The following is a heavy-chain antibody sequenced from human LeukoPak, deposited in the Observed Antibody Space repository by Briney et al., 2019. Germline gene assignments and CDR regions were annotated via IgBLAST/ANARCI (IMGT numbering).Heavy chain of an antibody. D-gene: IGHD1-26*01. J-gene: IGHJ6*02. CDR2: INHSGST. Sequence: SETLSLTCAVYGGSFSGYYWSWIRQPPGKGLEWIGEINHSGSTNYNPSLKSRVIISVDTSKNQFSLRLTSVTAADTAVYYCPRLRSGSTPPPPYYYYGLDVWGQGTTVTVSS. V-gene: IGHV4-34*01. CDR1: GGSFSGYY. CDR3: PRLRSGSTPPPPYYYYGLDV.